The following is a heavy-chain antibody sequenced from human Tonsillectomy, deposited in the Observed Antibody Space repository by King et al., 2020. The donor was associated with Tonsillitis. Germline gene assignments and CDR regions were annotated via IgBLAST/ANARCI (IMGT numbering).Heavy chain of an antibody. J-gene: IGHJ1*01. CDR3: ARPPPGAYCSHTSCWKYFHE. CDR1: GFTFSNYW. D-gene: IGHD2-2*01. V-gene: IGHV3-74*01. Sequence: VQLVESGGGLVQPGGSLRLSCAASGFTFSNYWMHWVRQAPGKGLVWVSRINSDGSYTNYADSVKGRFTISRDNAENTLYLEMNSLRVEDTAVYYCARPPPGAYCSHTSCWKYFHEWGQGTLVTVSS. CDR2: INSDGSYT.